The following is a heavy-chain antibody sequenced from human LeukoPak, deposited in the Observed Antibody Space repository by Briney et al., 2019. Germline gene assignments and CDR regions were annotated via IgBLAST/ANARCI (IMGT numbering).Heavy chain of an antibody. CDR2: INRDGSTT. J-gene: IGHJ4*02. CDR3: ARDKKTGESSEIDY. D-gene: IGHD7-27*01. V-gene: IGHV3-74*01. CDR1: GFTFSNYW. Sequence: GGSLRLSCAASGFTFSNYWVHWVRQAPGKGLVWVSRINRDGSTTNYADSVKGRFTVSRDNAKSTLNLQMNRLGAEDTAVYYCARDKKTGESSEIDYWGQGTLVTVSS.